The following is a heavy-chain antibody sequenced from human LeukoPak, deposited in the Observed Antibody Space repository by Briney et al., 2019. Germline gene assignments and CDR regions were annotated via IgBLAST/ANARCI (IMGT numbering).Heavy chain of an antibody. J-gene: IGHJ4*02. D-gene: IGHD3-22*01. CDR3: ARGAPNPSDSSGYCFDY. V-gene: IGHV3-21*01. CDR1: GFTFSSYS. Sequence: GGSLRLSCAAPGFTFSSYSMNWVRQAPGKGLEWVSSISSSSSYIYYADSVKGRFTISRDNAKNSLYLQMNSLRAEDTAVYYCARGAPNPSDSSGYCFDYWGQGTLVSVFS. CDR2: ISSSSSYI.